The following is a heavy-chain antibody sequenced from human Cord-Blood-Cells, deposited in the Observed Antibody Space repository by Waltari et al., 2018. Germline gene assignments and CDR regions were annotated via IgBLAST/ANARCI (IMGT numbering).Heavy chain of an antibody. CDR1: GGSISSGSYY. D-gene: IGHD3-3*01. CDR3: ARGAIFGVVIDY. Sequence: QVQLQESGPGLVKPSHTLSLTCPVYGGSISSGSYYWSSIRQPAGKELEWIGYIYTRGSTNYNPSLKSRVTISVDTSKNQFSLKLSSVTAADTAVYYCARGAIFGVVIDYWGQGTLVTVSS. J-gene: IGHJ4*02. CDR2: IYTRGST. V-gene: IGHV4-61*09.